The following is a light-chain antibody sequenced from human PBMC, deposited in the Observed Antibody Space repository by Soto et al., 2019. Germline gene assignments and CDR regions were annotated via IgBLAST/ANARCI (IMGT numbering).Light chain of an antibody. CDR1: QGISSY. CDR3: QQLNSYSPGHT. CDR2: AAS. V-gene: IGKV1-9*01. Sequence: DIQLTQSPSFLSASVGDRVTITCRASQGISSYLAWYQQKPGKAPKLLIYAASTLQSGVPSRFRGGGSGREFTLTSSSFQPEDLGRYYCQQLNSYSPGHTLGQGTKLEIK. J-gene: IGKJ2*01.